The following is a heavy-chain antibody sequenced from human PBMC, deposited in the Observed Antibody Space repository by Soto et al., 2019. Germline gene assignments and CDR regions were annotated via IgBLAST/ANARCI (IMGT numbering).Heavy chain of an antibody. Sequence: GASVKVSCKASGYTFTSYDINWVRQATGQGLEWMGWMNLNSGNTGYAQKFQGRVTMTRNTSISTAYMELSSLRSEDTAVYYCARGVLSQQLVIYYYYYYMDVWGKGTTVTVSS. J-gene: IGHJ6*03. CDR3: ARGVLSQQLVIYYYYYYMDV. V-gene: IGHV1-8*01. CDR2: MNLNSGNT. CDR1: GYTFTSYD. D-gene: IGHD6-13*01.